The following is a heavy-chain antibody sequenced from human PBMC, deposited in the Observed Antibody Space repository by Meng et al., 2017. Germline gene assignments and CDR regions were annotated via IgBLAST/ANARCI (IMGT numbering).Heavy chain of an antibody. CDR3: AHIPYSSSRYEYFQH. Sequence: TLNDSGPTRVKPPQTLTLTCTVSGFSLSTSGVGVGWIRQPPGKALEWLALIYWNDDKRYSPSLKSRLTITKDTSKNQVVLTMTNMDPVDTATYYCAHIPYSSSRYEYFQHWGQGTLVTVSS. D-gene: IGHD6-13*01. J-gene: IGHJ1*01. CDR1: GFSLSTSGVG. V-gene: IGHV2-5*01. CDR2: IYWNDDK.